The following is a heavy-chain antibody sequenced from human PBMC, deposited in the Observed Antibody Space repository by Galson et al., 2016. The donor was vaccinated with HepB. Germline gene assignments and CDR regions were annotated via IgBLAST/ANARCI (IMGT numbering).Heavy chain of an antibody. CDR2: ILYDGSKK. CDR1: GFFFSGRA. D-gene: IGHD4/OR15-4a*01. J-gene: IGHJ4*02. V-gene: IGHV3-33*08. Sequence: SLRLSCAASGFFFSGRAMSWVRQAPGKGLEWVAVILYDGSKKYYADSVKGRFTISRDNSNNTLYLQMNSLTTEDTAVYYCARDDYSGGRGSPDYWGQGTLVAVSS. CDR3: ARDDYSGGRGSPDY.